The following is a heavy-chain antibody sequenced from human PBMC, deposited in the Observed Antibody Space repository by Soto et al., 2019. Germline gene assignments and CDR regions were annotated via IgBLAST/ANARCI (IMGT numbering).Heavy chain of an antibody. V-gene: IGHV3-30*18. J-gene: IGHJ4*02. CDR1: GFIFINYG. CDR2: ISYDGTIQ. Sequence: QVQLVESGGGVVQPGRSLRLSCAASGFIFINYGMHWVRQAPGKGLEWLAVISYDGTIQYYVDSVKGRFTISRDNSNNTLFLQMNSLRPEDTAVYFCAKSRPGSSWYEGDSWGQGNLVTVSS. CDR3: AKSRPGSSWYEGDS. D-gene: IGHD6-13*01.